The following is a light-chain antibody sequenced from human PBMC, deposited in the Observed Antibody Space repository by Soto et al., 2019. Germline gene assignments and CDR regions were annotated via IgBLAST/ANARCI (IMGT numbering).Light chain of an antibody. CDR1: QSISNY. Sequence: DIQMIQSPSSLSASVGDRVTITCRASQSISNYLNWYHQKPGKAPKLLIYAASSMQSGVPSRFSGSGSETDFTLTISSLQPDDSATYYCQQSFSPLWTFGQGTKVEV. V-gene: IGKV1-39*01. CDR2: AAS. J-gene: IGKJ1*01. CDR3: QQSFSPLWT.